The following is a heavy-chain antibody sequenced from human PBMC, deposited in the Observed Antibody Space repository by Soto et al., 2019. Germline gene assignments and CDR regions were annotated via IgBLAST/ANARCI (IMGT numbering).Heavy chain of an antibody. CDR3: ARALLGYCSGGSCYAGPY. J-gene: IGHJ4*02. CDR2: IIPILGIA. D-gene: IGHD2-15*01. Sequence: SVKVSCKASGGTFSSYTISWVRQAPGQGLEWMGRIIPILGIANYAQKFQGRVTITADKSTSTAYMELSSLRSEDTAVYYCARALLGYCSGGSCYAGPYWGQGTLVTVSS. CDR1: GGTFSSYT. V-gene: IGHV1-69*02.